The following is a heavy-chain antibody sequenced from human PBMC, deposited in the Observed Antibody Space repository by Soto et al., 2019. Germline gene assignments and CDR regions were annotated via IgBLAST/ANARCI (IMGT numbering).Heavy chain of an antibody. CDR1: GFTFSSYG. Sequence: GGSLRLSCAASGFTFSSYGMHWVRQAPGKGLEWVAVIWYDGSNKYYADSVKGRFTISRDNSKNTLYLQMNSLRAEDTAVYYCARDRCGSLPCYYYGMDVWGQGTTVTVSS. J-gene: IGHJ6*02. CDR3: ARDRCGSLPCYYYGMDV. V-gene: IGHV3-33*01. CDR2: IWYDGSNK. D-gene: IGHD1-26*01.